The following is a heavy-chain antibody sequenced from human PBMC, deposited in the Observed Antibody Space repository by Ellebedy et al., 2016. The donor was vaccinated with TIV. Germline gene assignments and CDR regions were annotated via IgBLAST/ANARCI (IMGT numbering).Heavy chain of an antibody. J-gene: IGHJ5*01. CDR1: GFTFSSNW. V-gene: IGHV3-74*01. D-gene: IGHD6-19*01. CDR3: ATPASAVAGDWFDS. Sequence: GESLKISCAASGFTFSSNWMHWVRQAPGKGLVWVSRINSDGSSTSYAASVKGRFTISRDNSKNTLYVQMNSLRAEDTAVYYCATPASAVAGDWFDSWGQGTLVTVSS. CDR2: INSDGSST.